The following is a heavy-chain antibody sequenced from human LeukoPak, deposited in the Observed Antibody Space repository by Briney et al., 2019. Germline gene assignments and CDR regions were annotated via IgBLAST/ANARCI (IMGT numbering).Heavy chain of an antibody. V-gene: IGHV3-21*01. Sequence: GGSLRLSCAASGFTFSSYSFNWVRQAPGKGLEWVASITSTSTYIYYADSVQGRFAVSRDNAKNSLYLQMNSLRGEDTALYYCARLSYYDSGGRAAWGQGALVTVSS. D-gene: IGHD3-22*01. CDR1: GFTFSSYS. CDR2: ITSTSTYI. J-gene: IGHJ4*02. CDR3: ARLSYYDSGGRAA.